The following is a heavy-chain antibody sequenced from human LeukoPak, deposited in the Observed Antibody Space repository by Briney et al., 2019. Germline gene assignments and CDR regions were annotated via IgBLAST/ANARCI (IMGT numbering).Heavy chain of an antibody. CDR1: GGSISSSSYY. D-gene: IGHD1-26*01. V-gene: IGHV4-39*07. Sequence: SETLSLTCTVSGGSISSSSYYWGWIRQPPGKGLEWIGSIYYSGSTYYNPSLKSRVTISVDTSKNQFSLKLSSVTAADTAEYYCATLKYSGSYSFDYWGQGTLVTVSS. CDR3: ATLKYSGSYSFDY. CDR2: IYYSGST. J-gene: IGHJ4*02.